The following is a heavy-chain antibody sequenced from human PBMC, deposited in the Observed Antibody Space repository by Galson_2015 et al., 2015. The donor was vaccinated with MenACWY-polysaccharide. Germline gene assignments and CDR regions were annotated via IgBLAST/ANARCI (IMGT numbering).Heavy chain of an antibody. J-gene: IGHJ4*02. CDR3: ARDKDYGDYSLFDS. CDR2: ITYSGGST. CDR1: GFPFSTYV. D-gene: IGHD4-17*01. Sequence: SLRLSCAASGFPFSTYVMSWVRQAPGKGLEWVSTITYSGGSTNYADSVKGRFTISRDNSKNTLYLQVNSLRVEDTAVYYCARDKDYGDYSLFDSWGQGTLVTVSS. V-gene: IGHV3-23*01.